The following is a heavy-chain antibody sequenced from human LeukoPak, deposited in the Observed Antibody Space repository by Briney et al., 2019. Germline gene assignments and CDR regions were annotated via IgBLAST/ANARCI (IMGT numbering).Heavy chain of an antibody. Sequence: GSLRLSCAASGFTFNSYAMAWVRQAPEKGLEWVSSITDTGISTYYADSVKGRFTISRDNSKNTLYLQMNSLRAEDTAVYYCAKGLRGNYDYWGQGTLVTVSS. J-gene: IGHJ4*02. CDR3: AKGLRGNYDY. CDR2: ITDTGIST. V-gene: IGHV3-23*01. D-gene: IGHD1-26*01. CDR1: GFTFNSYA.